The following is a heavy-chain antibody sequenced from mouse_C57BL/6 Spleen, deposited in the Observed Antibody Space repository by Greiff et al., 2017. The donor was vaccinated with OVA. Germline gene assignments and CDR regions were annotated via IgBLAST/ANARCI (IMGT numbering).Heavy chain of an antibody. CDR2: IDPSDSET. D-gene: IGHD2-1*01. J-gene: IGHJ3*01. V-gene: IGHV1-52*01. Sequence: VQLQQPGAELVRPGSSVKLSCKASGYTFTSYWMHWVKQRPIQGLEWIGNIDPSDSETHYNQKFKDKATLTVDKSSSTAYMQLSSLTSEDSAVYYCARSPYGSTWFAYWGQGTLVTVSA. CDR1: GYTFTSYW. CDR3: ARSPYGSTWFAY.